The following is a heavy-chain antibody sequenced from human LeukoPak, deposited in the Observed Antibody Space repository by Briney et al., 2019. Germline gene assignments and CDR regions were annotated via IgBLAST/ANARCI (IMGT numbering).Heavy chain of an antibody. CDR3: ARDPPYYYDSSGYLDY. CDR2: INPSGGST. Sequence: ASVKVSCKASGYTFTSYYMHWVRQAPGQGLEWMGIINPSGGSTSYAQKFQGRVTMTRDMSPSTVYMELSSLRSEDTAVYYCARDPPYYYDSSGYLDYWGQGTLVTVSS. J-gene: IGHJ4*02. V-gene: IGHV1-46*01. D-gene: IGHD3-22*01. CDR1: GYTFTSYY.